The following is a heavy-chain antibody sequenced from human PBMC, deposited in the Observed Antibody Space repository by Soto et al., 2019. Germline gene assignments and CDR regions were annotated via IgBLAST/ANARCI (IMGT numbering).Heavy chain of an antibody. CDR1: GGSFSGYY. J-gene: IGHJ6*02. V-gene: IGHV4-34*01. CDR2: INHSGST. Sequence: SETLSLNCAVYGGSFSGYYWSWIRQPPGKGLEWIGDINHSGSTNYNPSLKSRVTISVDTSKNQFSLKLSSVTAADTAVYYRARGCHRSYYYGMDVWGQGTTGTVSS. CDR3: ARGCHRSYYYGMDV. D-gene: IGHD2-2*01.